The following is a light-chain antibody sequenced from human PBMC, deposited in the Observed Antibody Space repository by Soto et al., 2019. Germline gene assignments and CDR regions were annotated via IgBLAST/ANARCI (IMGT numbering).Light chain of an antibody. CDR3: CSYAGSSTWV. J-gene: IGLJ3*02. CDR2: EGS. CDR1: SSDVGSYNL. Sequence: QSVLTQPASVSGSPGQSITISCTGTSSDVGSYNLVSWYQQHPGKAPKLMIYEGSKRPSGVSNRISGSKSGNTASLTISGLQAEDEADYYCCSYAGSSTWVFGGGTKLT. V-gene: IGLV2-23*01.